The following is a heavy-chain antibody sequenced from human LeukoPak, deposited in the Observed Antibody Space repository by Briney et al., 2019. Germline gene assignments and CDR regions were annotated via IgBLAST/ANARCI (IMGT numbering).Heavy chain of an antibody. J-gene: IGHJ4*02. Sequence: SETLSLTCTVSGYSISSGYYWGWIRQPPGKGLEWIGSIYHSGSTNYNPSLTSRVTISVDPSKNQFSLNLSSVTAADTAMYYCARSVPSRDYGSSSFDYWGQGILVTVSS. CDR2: IYHSGST. V-gene: IGHV4-38-2*02. D-gene: IGHD4-17*01. CDR1: GYSISSGYY. CDR3: ARSVPSRDYGSSSFDY.